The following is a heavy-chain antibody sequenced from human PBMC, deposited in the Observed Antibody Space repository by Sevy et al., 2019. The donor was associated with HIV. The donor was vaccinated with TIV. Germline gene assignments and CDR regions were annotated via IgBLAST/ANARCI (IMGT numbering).Heavy chain of an antibody. CDR3: SEGGSYAEFDY. Sequence: GGSLRLSCAASGLTFSSYAMHWVRQAPGKGLEWVAVTSYDGSKEFYADSVKGRFTISRDNSKNTLYLQMNSLRAEDTAVYYCSEGGSYAEFDYWGQGTLVTVSS. V-gene: IGHV3-30-3*02. D-gene: IGHD1-26*01. CDR2: TSYDGSKE. J-gene: IGHJ4*02. CDR1: GLTFSSYA.